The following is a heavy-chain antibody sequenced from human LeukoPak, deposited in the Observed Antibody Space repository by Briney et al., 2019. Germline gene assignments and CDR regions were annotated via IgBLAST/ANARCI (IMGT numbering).Heavy chain of an antibody. CDR3: ARRRVTYWFDP. CDR1: GGSISSSSYY. CDR2: IYYSGST. V-gene: IGHV4-39*01. J-gene: IGHJ5*02. Sequence: SETLSLTCTVSGGSISSSSYYWGWIRQPPGKGLEWIGSIYYSGSTYYNPSLKSRVTISVDTSKNQFSLKLSSVTAADTAVYYCARRRVTYWFDPWGQGTRVTVSS. D-gene: IGHD3-16*01.